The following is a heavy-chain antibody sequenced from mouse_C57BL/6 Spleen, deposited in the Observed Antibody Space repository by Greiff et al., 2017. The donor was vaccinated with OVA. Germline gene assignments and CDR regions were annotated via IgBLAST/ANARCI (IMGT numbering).Heavy chain of an antibody. CDR1: GYTFTSYW. Sequence: QVQLKQPGAELVKPGASVKLSCKASGYTFTSYWMHWVKQRPGQGLEWIGMIHPNSGSTNYNEKFKSKATLTVDKSSSTAYMQLSSLTSEDSAVYYCAREVGRYFDYWGQGTTLTVSS. V-gene: IGHV1-64*01. CDR2: IHPNSGST. J-gene: IGHJ2*01. CDR3: AREVGRYFDY. D-gene: IGHD4-1*01.